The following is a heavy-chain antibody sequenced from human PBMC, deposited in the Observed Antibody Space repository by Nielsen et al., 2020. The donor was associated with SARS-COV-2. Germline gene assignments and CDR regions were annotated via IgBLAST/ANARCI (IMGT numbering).Heavy chain of an antibody. J-gene: IGHJ4*02. CDR2: IHYGGST. CDR3: ATQRVAGPLN. D-gene: IGHD6-19*01. CDR1: GGSISGSY. Sequence: SETLSLTCTVSGGSISGSYWSWIRQPPGKGLEWIGYIHYGGSTYYNPSLKSRVTISVDTSKNHFSLKLSSVTAADTAVYYCATQRVAGPLNWGQGTLVPVSS. V-gene: IGHV4-59*04.